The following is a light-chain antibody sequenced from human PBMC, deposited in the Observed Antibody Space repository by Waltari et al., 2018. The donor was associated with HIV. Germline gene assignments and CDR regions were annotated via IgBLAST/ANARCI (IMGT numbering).Light chain of an antibody. V-gene: IGLV2-14*01. CDR2: EVS. CDR3: GSSTSSSNMDV. CDR1: SRRPGGYKS. Sequence: QSALTQPASVSGSPGQSITISCTGISRRPGGYKSVSWYQHHPGKAPKLIIYEVSNRPSGVSNRFSGSKSGNTASLTISGLQAEDEADYYCGSSTSSSNMDVFGGGTKVTVL. J-gene: IGLJ2*01.